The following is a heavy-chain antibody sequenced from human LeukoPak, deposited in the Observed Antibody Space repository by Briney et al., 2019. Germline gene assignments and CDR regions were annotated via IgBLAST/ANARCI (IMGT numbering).Heavy chain of an antibody. CDR2: IFTSGTT. CDR1: GGSISRYY. V-gene: IGHV4-4*07. CDR3: ARVGGTENWFDP. D-gene: IGHD1-26*01. J-gene: IGHJ5*02. Sequence: PSETLSLTCTVSGGSISRYYWSWTRQPAGKGLEWIGRIFTSGTTNYNPSLRSRLTISLDTSKNQVSLKLSSVTAADTALYFCARVGGTENWFDPWGQGTLVTVSS.